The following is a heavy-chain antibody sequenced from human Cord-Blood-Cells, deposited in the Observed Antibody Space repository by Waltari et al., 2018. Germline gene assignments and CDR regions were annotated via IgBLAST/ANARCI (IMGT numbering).Heavy chain of an antibody. CDR3: ARGGITMVQGVIIAFDY. D-gene: IGHD3-10*01. V-gene: IGHV4-34*01. CDR2: INHSGST. CDR1: GGSFSGYY. Sequence: QVQLQQWGAGLLKPSETLSLTCAVYGGSFSGYYWSWIRPPPGKGLEWIGEINHSGSTNYNPSLKSRVTISVDTSKNQFSLKLSSVTAADTAVYYCARGGITMVQGVIIAFDYWGQGTLVTVSS. J-gene: IGHJ4*02.